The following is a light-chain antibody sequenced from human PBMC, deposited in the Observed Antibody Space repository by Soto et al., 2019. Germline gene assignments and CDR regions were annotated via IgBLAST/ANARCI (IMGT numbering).Light chain of an antibody. CDR2: EVT. V-gene: IGLV2-8*01. J-gene: IGLJ1*01. Sequence: QSALTQPPSASGSPGQSVTISCTGTSSDVGAYNYVSWYQQHPGKAPKLMIYEVTNRPSGVPDRFSASKSGNTASLTVSGLPAEDEADYFCSSYAGFNNFVFGTGTKLTVL. CDR3: SSYAGFNNFV. CDR1: SSDVGAYNY.